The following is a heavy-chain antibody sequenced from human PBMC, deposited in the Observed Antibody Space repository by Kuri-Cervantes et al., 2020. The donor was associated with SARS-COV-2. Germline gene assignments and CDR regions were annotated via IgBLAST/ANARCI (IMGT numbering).Heavy chain of an antibody. D-gene: IGHD6-6*01. CDR2: ISGSGGST. J-gene: IGHJ3*02. Sequence: LSLTCAASGFTFSSYAMSWVRQAPGKGLEWVSAISGSGGSTYYADSVKGRFTISRDNSKNTLYLQMNSLRAEDTALYYCARESSSSTYAFDIWGQGTMVTVSS. CDR1: GFTFSSYA. V-gene: IGHV3-23*01. CDR3: ARESSSSTYAFDI.